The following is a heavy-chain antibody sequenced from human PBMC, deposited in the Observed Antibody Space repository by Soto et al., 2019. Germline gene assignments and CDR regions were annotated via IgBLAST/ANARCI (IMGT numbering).Heavy chain of an antibody. V-gene: IGHV4-61*01. CDR1: GGSISSSSYY. CDR3: ARDSSLITGTPNFNYYYGMDV. Sequence: PSETLSLTCTFSGGSISSSSYYWVFILHPPGNFLYFIGYIYYSGITNYNPSPKSRVTISVDTSKNQFSLKLSSVTAADTAVYYCARDSSLITGTPNFNYYYGMDVWGQGTTVTVSS. D-gene: IGHD1-7*01. J-gene: IGHJ6*02. CDR2: IYYSGIT.